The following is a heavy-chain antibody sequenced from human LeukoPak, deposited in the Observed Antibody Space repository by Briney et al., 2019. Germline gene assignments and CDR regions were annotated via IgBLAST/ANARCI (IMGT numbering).Heavy chain of an antibody. Sequence: PGGSLGLSCAASGFTFSSYGMHWVRQAPGKGLEWVAVISYDGSNKYYADSVKGRFTISRDNSKNTLYLQMNSLRAEDTAVYYCAKSLDIWGQGTMVTVSS. CDR3: AKSLDI. CDR2: ISYDGSNK. CDR1: GFTFSSYG. J-gene: IGHJ3*02. V-gene: IGHV3-30*18.